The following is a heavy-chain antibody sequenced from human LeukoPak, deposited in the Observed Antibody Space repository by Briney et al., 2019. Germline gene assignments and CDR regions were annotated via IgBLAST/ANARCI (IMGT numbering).Heavy chain of an antibody. Sequence: PGGSLRLSCPASGLTFDEYAMHGVRQTPERGLEGVSGISWNCGRIGYADSVKGRFTISRDSAKNSLYLQMNSLRAEDMAWYYCAKDSDGNYYDNSGLDAFDMWGQGTMVSVSS. CDR3: AKDSDGNYYDNSGLDAFDM. CDR1: GLTFDEYA. CDR2: ISWNCGRI. D-gene: IGHD3-22*01. V-gene: IGHV3-9*03. J-gene: IGHJ3*02.